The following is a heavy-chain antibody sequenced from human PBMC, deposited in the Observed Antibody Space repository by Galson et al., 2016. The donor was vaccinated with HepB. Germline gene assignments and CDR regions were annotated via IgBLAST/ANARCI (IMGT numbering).Heavy chain of an antibody. J-gene: IGHJ2*01. D-gene: IGHD1-14*01. CDR3: AIRDPGYWYFDL. CDR1: GGSISRSNW. CDR2: IYHSGDT. Sequence: SETLSLTCVVSGGSISRSNWWSWVRQPPGKGLEWIGDIYHSGDTNYNASLKSRVTMSVDKSKNQFSLKLSSVTAADTAVYYCAIRDPGYWYFDLWGRGTLVTVSS. V-gene: IGHV4-4*02.